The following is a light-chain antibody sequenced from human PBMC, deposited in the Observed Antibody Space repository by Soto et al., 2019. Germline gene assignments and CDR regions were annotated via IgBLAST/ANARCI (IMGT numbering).Light chain of an antibody. V-gene: IGKV1-39*01. Sequence: DMQMNQSPSSLSASIGDRLTITCRASQNIGSFLNWYQQKPGEAPRLLVYSAFRIQSGVPSRFNASGSGTDFTLSISSLQPEDFSTYYCQQGSTTPITFGLGTRLEVK. CDR2: SAF. J-gene: IGKJ5*01. CDR3: QQGSTTPIT. CDR1: QNIGSF.